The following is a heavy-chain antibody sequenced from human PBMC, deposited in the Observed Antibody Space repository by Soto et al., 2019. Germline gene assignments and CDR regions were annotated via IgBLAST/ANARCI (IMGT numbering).Heavy chain of an antibody. CDR3: ANLAAAGSYGMDV. CDR1: GFTFSSYS. D-gene: IGHD6-13*01. V-gene: IGHV3-21*01. J-gene: IGHJ6*02. Sequence: PGGSLRLSCAASGFTFSSYSMNWVRQAPGKGLEWVSSISSSSSYIYYADSVKGRFTISRDNAKNSLYLQMNSLRAEDTAVYYCANLAAAGSYGMDVWGQGTTVTVSS. CDR2: ISSSSSYI.